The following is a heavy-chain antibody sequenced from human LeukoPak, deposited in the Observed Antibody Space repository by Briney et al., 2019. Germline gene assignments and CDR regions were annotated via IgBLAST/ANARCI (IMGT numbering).Heavy chain of an antibody. V-gene: IGHV1-69*04. Sequence: ASVKVSCKASRGTFSSYAISWVRQAPGQGLEWMGRIIPILGIANYAQKFQGRVTITADKSTSTAYMELSSLRSEDTAVYYCAREEVVPDAFDIWGQGTMVTVSS. J-gene: IGHJ3*02. CDR3: AREEVVPDAFDI. CDR1: RGTFSSYA. CDR2: IIPILGIA. D-gene: IGHD2-15*01.